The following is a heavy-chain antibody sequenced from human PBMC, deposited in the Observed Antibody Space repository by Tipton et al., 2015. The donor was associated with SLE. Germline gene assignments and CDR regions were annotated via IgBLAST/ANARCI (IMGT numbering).Heavy chain of an antibody. Sequence: QSGAEVKKPGSSVKVSCKASGGTFSSYAISWVRQAPGQGLEWMGRIIPILGIANYAQKFQGRVTITADKSTSTAYMELSSLRSEDTAVYYCARKWDSGAFDIWGQGTMVTVSS. D-gene: IGHD1-26*01. J-gene: IGHJ3*02. CDR1: GGTFSSYA. CDR2: IIPILGIA. V-gene: IGHV1-69*04. CDR3: ARKWDSGAFDI.